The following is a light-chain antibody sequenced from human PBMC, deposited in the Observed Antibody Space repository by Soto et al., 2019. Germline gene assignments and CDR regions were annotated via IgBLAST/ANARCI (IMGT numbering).Light chain of an antibody. CDR1: SGHISYA. V-gene: IGLV4-69*01. Sequence: QLVLTQSPSASASLGASVKLTCTLSSGHISYAIAWHQQQPEKGPRYLMKLSSDGSHSKGDVSPDRFSGYSSGAERYLIISSLQSEDEDDYYCQTWDTGDRVVFGGGTKLPVL. CDR3: QTWDTGDRVV. CDR2: LSSDGSH. J-gene: IGLJ2*01.